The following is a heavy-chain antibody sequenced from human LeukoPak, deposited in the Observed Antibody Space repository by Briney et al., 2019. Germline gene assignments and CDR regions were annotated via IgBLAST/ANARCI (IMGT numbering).Heavy chain of an antibody. CDR2: INHSGST. Sequence: SETLSLTCAVYGGSFSGYYWSWIRQPPGKGLEWIGEINHSGSTNYNPSLKSRVTISVDTSKNQFSLKLSSVTAADTAVYYCARRLWFRWFDPWGQGTLVTVSS. V-gene: IGHV4-34*01. CDR1: GGSFSGYY. CDR3: ARRLWFRWFDP. D-gene: IGHD3-10*01. J-gene: IGHJ5*02.